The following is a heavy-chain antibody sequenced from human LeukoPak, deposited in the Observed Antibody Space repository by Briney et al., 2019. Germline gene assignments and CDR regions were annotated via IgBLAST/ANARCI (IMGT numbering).Heavy chain of an antibody. CDR2: ISSSSSYI. Sequence: GGSLRLSCAASGFTFSSYSMNWVGQAPGKGLEWVSSISSSSSYIYYADSVKGRFTISRDNAKNSLYLQMNSLRAEDTAVYYCAREEWELPGDWGQGTLVTVSS. V-gene: IGHV3-21*01. CDR3: AREEWELPGD. CDR1: GFTFSSYS. J-gene: IGHJ4*02. D-gene: IGHD1-26*01.